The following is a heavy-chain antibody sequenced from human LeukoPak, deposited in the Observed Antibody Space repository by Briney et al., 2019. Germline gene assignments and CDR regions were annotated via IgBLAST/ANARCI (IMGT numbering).Heavy chain of an antibody. D-gene: IGHD3-10*01. V-gene: IGHV3-53*05. CDR1: GFTVSSNY. CDR2: TYSGGST. CDR3: ARDGGYYYGSGTTSDFDY. J-gene: IGHJ4*02. Sequence: GGSLRLSCAASGFTVSSNYMTWVRQAPGKGLEWVSVTYSGGSTYYADSVKGRFTISRDNSKNTLYLQMNSLRAEDTAVYYCARDGGYYYGSGTTSDFDYWGQGTLVTVSS.